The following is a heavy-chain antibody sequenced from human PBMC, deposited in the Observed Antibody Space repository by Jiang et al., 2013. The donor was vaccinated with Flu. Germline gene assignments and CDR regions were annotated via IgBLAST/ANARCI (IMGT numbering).Heavy chain of an antibody. Sequence: PGLVKPSETLSLTCTVSGGSISSYYWSWIRQPPGKGLEWIGYIYYSGSTNYNPSLKSRVTISVDTSKNQFSLKLSSVTAADTAVYYCASQGEYGDYSKFDYWGQGTLVTVSS. CDR3: ASQGEYGDYSKFDY. D-gene: IGHD4-17*01. V-gene: IGHV4-59*01. CDR1: GGSISSYY. J-gene: IGHJ4*02. CDR2: IYYSGST.